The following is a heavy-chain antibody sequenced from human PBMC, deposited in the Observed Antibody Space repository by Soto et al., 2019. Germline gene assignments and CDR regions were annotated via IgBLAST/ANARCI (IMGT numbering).Heavy chain of an antibody. CDR1: GLTFDDNA. CDR3: AISQDSGGRTTFIY. J-gene: IGHJ4*02. V-gene: IGHV3-9*01. D-gene: IGHD1-26*01. CDR2: INWKRDI. Sequence: PVGSLRLSCAVSGLTFDDNAMHWVRPAPGKGLERVSGINWKRDIGQAGSVKGRFTISRDNADNSLYLQMNSLRAEDTALYYCAISQDSGGRTTFIYWGQGTQVTVCS.